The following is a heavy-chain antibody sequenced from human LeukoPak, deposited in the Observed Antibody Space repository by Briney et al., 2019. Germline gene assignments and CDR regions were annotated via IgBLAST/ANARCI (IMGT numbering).Heavy chain of an antibody. V-gene: IGHV3-30-3*01. CDR1: GFTFSSYA. Sequence: GGSLRLSCAASGFTFSSYAMHWVRQAPGKGLEWVAVISYDGSNKYYADSVKGRFTISRDNSKNTLYLQMNSLRAEDTAVYYCARETGSAVGSTDFDYWGQGTLVTVSS. J-gene: IGHJ4*02. CDR3: ARETGSAVGSTDFDY. CDR2: ISYDGSNK. D-gene: IGHD4-17*01.